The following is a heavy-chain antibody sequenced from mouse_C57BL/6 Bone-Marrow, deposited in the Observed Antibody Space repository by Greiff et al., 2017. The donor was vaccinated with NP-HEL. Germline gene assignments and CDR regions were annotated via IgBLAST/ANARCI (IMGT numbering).Heavy chain of an antibody. J-gene: IGHJ3*01. CDR2: FYPGSGSI. CDR3: ARHEDRDYYYGSSYVWFAY. CDR1: GYTFTEYT. V-gene: IGHV1-62-2*01. Sequence: QVQLKQSGAELVKPGASVKLSCKASGYTFTEYTIHWVKQRSGQGLEWIGWFYPGSGSIKYNEKFKDKATLTADKSSSTVYMELSRLTSEDSAVYFCARHEDRDYYYGSSYVWFAYWGQGTLVTVSA. D-gene: IGHD1-1*01.